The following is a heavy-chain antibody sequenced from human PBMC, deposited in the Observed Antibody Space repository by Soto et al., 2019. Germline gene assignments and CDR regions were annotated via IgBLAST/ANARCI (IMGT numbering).Heavy chain of an antibody. D-gene: IGHD5-18*01. J-gene: IGHJ4*02. V-gene: IGHV3-30*18. Sequence: QVQLVESGGGVVQPGRSLRLSCAASGFTFSSYGRHWVRQAPGKGLEWVAVISYDGSNKYYADSVKGRFTISRDNSKNTLYLQMHSLRAEDTAVYYCANSFEVTTLFDYWGQGTLVTVSS. CDR3: ANSFEVTTLFDY. CDR1: GFTFSSYG. CDR2: ISYDGSNK.